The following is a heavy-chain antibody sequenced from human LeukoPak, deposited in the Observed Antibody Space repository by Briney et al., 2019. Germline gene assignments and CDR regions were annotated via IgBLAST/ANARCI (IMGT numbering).Heavy chain of an antibody. CDR2: IYYSGST. J-gene: IGHJ4*02. V-gene: IGHV4-39*07. CDR3: ARVDYYDSRRFDY. D-gene: IGHD3-22*01. CDR1: GGSISSSSFY. Sequence: SETLSLTCTVSGGSISSSSFYWGWIRQPPGKGLEWIGSIYYSGSTYYNPSLKSRVTISVDTSKNQFSLKLSSVTAADTAVYYCARVDYYDSRRFDYWGQGTLVTVSS.